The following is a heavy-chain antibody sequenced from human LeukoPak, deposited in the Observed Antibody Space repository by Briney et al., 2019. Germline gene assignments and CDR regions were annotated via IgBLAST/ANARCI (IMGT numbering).Heavy chain of an antibody. CDR2: ISGSGGST. D-gene: IGHD3-16*01. CDR3: ARRSRGSLNC. CDR1: GFTFSSYA. J-gene: IGHJ4*02. Sequence: GGSLRLSCAASGFTFSSYAMSWVRQAPGKGLEWVSAISGSGGSTYYADSVKGRFTISRDNAKNSLYLQMNSLRAEDTAVYYCARRSRGSLNCWGQGTLVTVSS. V-gene: IGHV3-23*01.